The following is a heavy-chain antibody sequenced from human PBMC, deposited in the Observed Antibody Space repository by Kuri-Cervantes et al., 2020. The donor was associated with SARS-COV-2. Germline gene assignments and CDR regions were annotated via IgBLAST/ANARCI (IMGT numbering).Heavy chain of an antibody. Sequence: LKISCAASGFTFSDYYMSWIRQAPGKGLEWVSYISSSGSTIYYADSVKGRFTISRDNAKNSLYLQMNSLRAEDTAVYYCARVEVVVVPAATHYYYYYMDVWGKGTTVTVSS. V-gene: IGHV3-11*04. D-gene: IGHD2-2*01. CDR2: ISSSGSTI. CDR1: GFTFSDYY. J-gene: IGHJ6*03. CDR3: ARVEVVVVPAATHYYYYYMDV.